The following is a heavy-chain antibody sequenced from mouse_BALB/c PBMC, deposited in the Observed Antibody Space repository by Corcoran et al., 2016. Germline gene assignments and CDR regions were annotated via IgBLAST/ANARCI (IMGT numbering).Heavy chain of an antibody. Sequence: QIQLVQSGPELKKPGETVKISCKASGYTFTNYGMNWVKQAPGKGLKWMGWINTYTGEPTYADDFKGRFAFSLATSASTAYLQINNLKNEDMATYFCARSSTNFLFDYWGQGTTLTVSS. CDR2: INTYTGEP. CDR1: GYTFTNYG. CDR3: ARSSTNFLFDY. J-gene: IGHJ2*01. V-gene: IGHV9-1*02.